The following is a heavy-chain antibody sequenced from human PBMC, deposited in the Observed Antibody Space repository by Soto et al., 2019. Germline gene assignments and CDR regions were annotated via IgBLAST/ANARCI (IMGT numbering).Heavy chain of an antibody. Sequence: SETLSLTCAVSGGSISSSNWWSWVRQPPGKGLEWIGEIYHSGSTNYNPSLKSRVTISVDKSKNQFSLKLSSVTAADTAVYYCARDLGAGAVAGKDEDAFDIWGQGTMVTVSS. V-gene: IGHV4-4*02. CDR3: ARDLGAGAVAGKDEDAFDI. J-gene: IGHJ3*02. D-gene: IGHD6-19*01. CDR1: GGSISSSNW. CDR2: IYHSGST.